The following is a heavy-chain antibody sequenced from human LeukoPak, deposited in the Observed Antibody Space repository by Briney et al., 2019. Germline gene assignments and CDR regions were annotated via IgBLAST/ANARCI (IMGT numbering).Heavy chain of an antibody. CDR2: ISWNSGSI. D-gene: IGHD5-18*01. CDR3: AKLTARLEGYFDL. CDR1: GFTFDDYA. V-gene: IGHV3-9*01. Sequence: GGSLRLSCAASGFTFDDYAMHWVRQAPGKGLEWVSCISWNSGSIGYADSVKGRFTISRDNAKNSLYLQVNSLRAEDTALYYCAKLTARLEGYFDLWGRGTLVTVSS. J-gene: IGHJ2*01.